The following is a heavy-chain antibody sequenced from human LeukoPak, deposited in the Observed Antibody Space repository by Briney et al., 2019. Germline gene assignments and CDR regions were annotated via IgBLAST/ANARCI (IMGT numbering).Heavy chain of an antibody. J-gene: IGHJ4*02. CDR1: GGSFSGYY. CDR3: ARGSFPYYYDSSGYYLSRLFYFDY. Sequence: SETLSLTCAVYGGSFSGYYWSWIRQPPGKGLEWIGEINHSGSTNYNPSLKSRVTISVDTSKNQFSLKLGSVTAADTTVYYCARGSFPYYYDSSGYYLSRLFYFDYWGQGTLVTVSS. CDR2: INHSGST. V-gene: IGHV4-34*01. D-gene: IGHD3-22*01.